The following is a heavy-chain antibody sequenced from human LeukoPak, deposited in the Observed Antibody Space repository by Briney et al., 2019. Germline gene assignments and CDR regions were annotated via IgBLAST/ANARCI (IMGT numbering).Heavy chain of an antibody. CDR1: GFTFSTYA. D-gene: IGHD5-24*01. Sequence: PGRSLRLSCTASGFTFSTYAMHWVRQAPGKGLEWVAVIWYDGTQKYYADSVKGRFTISRDNSKNTLYVQMNSLRAEDTAMYYCAREWAGTDGNIVFDWWGQGALVTVSS. CDR2: IWYDGTQK. CDR3: AREWAGTDGNIVFDW. V-gene: IGHV3-33*01. J-gene: IGHJ4*02.